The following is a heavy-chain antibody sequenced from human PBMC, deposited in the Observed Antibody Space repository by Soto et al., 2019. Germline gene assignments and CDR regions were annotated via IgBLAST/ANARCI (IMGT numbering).Heavy chain of an antibody. CDR2: ISSSSSYI. V-gene: IGHV3-21*01. CDR3: ARYLAARYGMDV. J-gene: IGHJ6*02. CDR1: GFTFSSYS. Sequence: GGSLRLSCAASGFTFSSYSMNWVRQAPGKGLEWVSSISSSSSYIYYADSVKGRFTISRDNAKNSLYLQMNSLRAEDTAVYYCARYLAARYGMDVWGQGTTVTVSS. D-gene: IGHD6-13*01.